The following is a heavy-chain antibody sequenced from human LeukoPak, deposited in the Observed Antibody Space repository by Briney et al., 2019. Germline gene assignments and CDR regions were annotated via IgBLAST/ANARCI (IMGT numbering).Heavy chain of an antibody. D-gene: IGHD6-6*01. CDR1: GGSFSGYY. Sequence: PSETLSLTCAVYGGSFSGYYWSWIRQPPGKGLGWIGEINHSGSTNYNPSLKSRVTISVDTSKNQFSLKLSSVTAADTAVYYCARGGIADRLGTWGQGTLVTVSS. CDR2: INHSGST. CDR3: ARGGIADRLGT. V-gene: IGHV4-34*01. J-gene: IGHJ4*02.